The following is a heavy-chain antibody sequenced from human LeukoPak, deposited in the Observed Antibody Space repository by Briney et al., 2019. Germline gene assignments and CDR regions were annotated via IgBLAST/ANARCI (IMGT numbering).Heavy chain of an antibody. Sequence: SETLSLTCTVSGGSISSYYWSWIRQPPGKGLEWIGYIYTSGSTNYNPSLKSRVTMSVDTSKNQFSLKLSSVTAADTAVYYCARSFRRPDYFDYWGQGTLVTVSS. J-gene: IGHJ4*02. CDR1: GGSISSYY. V-gene: IGHV4-4*08. CDR2: IYTSGST. CDR3: ARSFRRPDYFDY.